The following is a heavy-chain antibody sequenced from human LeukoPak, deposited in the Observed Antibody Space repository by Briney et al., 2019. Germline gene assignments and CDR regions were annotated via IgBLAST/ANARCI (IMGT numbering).Heavy chain of an antibody. V-gene: IGHV4-59*08. CDR3: ARHELNGLAAAGIEDYYGMDV. Sequence: SETLSLTCTVSGGSITTYYWSWIRQPPGKGLEWIGYIYYSGSTNYNPSLKSRVTISVDTSKNQFSLKLSSVTAADTAVYYCARHELNGLAAAGIEDYYGMDVWGQGTTVTVSS. D-gene: IGHD6-13*01. CDR2: IYYSGST. CDR1: GGSITTYY. J-gene: IGHJ6*02.